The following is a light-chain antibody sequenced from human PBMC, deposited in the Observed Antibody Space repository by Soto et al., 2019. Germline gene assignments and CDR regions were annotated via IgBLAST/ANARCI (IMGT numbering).Light chain of an antibody. V-gene: IGLV1-44*01. CDR2: RHN. Sequence: QSVLTQPPSASGTPGQRVTISCSGGSSDIGSNAVNWFQQLPGSAPKLLIYRHNQRASGVPDRFSASKSGTSASLAISGLQSGDEGDYYCGIWDDSLSGWLFGGGTKLTVL. CDR1: SSDIGSNA. J-gene: IGLJ2*01. CDR3: GIWDDSLSGWL.